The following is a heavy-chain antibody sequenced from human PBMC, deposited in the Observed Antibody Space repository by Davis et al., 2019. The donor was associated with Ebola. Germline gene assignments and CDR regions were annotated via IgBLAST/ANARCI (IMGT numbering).Heavy chain of an antibody. J-gene: IGHJ5*02. CDR3: ARHDTTGTPFSFDP. CDR1: GYSFTTYW. V-gene: IGHV5-10-1*01. Sequence: PGGSLRLSCKSSGYSFTTYWISWVRQMPGKGLEWMGRIDPSDSYTNYSPSFQGHVTISADKSISTAYLQWSSLKASDTVMYYCARHDTTGTPFSFDPWGQGTLVTVSS. D-gene: IGHD1-1*01. CDR2: IDPSDSYT.